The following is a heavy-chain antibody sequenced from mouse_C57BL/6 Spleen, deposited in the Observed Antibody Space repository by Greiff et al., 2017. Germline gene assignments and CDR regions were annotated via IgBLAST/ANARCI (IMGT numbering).Heavy chain of an antibody. CDR3: ARYELRYFDV. CDR1: GFTFTDYY. V-gene: IGHV7-3*01. D-gene: IGHD2-1*01. Sequence: EVQGVESGGGLVQPGGSLSLSCAASGFTFTDYYMSWVRQPPGKALEWLGFIRNKANGYTTEYSASVKGRFTISRYNSQSILYLHMNALRAEDSATYYCARYELRYFDVWGTGTTVTVSS. J-gene: IGHJ1*03. CDR2: IRNKANGYTT.